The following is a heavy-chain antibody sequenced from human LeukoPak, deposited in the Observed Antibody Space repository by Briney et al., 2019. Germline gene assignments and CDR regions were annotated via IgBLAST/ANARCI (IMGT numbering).Heavy chain of an antibody. Sequence: PGGSLRLSCAASGFTFSSYGMHWVRQGPGKGLEWVAFIRYDGSNKYYADSVKGRFTISRDNSKNTLYLQMNSLRAEDTAVYYCAKEAGGSRTYFDYWGQGTLVTVSA. J-gene: IGHJ4*02. CDR2: IRYDGSNK. D-gene: IGHD1-26*01. CDR3: AKEAGGSRTYFDY. CDR1: GFTFSSYG. V-gene: IGHV3-30*02.